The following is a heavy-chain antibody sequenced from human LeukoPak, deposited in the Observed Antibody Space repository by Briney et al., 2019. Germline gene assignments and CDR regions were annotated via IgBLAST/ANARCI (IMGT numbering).Heavy chain of an antibody. Sequence: PGGSLRLSCAASGFTFSSYSMNWIRQPPGKGLEWIGEINHSGSTNYNPSLKSRVTISVDTSKNQFSLKLSSVTAADTAVYYCARRRGFFDYWGQGTLVTVSS. V-gene: IGHV4-34*01. J-gene: IGHJ4*02. CDR1: GFTFSSYS. CDR3: ARRRGFFDY. CDR2: INHSGST.